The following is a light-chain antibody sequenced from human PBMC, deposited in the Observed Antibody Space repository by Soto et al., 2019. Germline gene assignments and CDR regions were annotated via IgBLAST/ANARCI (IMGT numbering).Light chain of an antibody. CDR2: AAS. CDR1: QGISSY. Sequence: IQLTQPPSSLSASVGDRVTITCRASQGISSYLAWYQQKPGKAPKLLIYAASTLHSGVPSRFSGSGSGTDFTLTINSLQPEDFATYYCQQLNSYPPLTFGGGTKVEIK. J-gene: IGKJ4*01. CDR3: QQLNSYPPLT. V-gene: IGKV1-9*01.